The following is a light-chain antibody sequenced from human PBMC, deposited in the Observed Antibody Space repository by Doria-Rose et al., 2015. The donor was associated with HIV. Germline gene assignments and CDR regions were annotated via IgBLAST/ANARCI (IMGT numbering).Light chain of an antibody. Sequence: TQSPGTLSLSPGERATLSCRASQSFSSTYLAWYQQKPGQAPSLLIYDGSTRATGIPDRFGASGSGTGFTLTINRLEPEDFALYYCHQYGTSWTFGQGTKVEI. CDR2: DGS. CDR3: HQYGTSWT. J-gene: IGKJ1*01. V-gene: IGKV3-20*01. CDR1: QSFSSTY.